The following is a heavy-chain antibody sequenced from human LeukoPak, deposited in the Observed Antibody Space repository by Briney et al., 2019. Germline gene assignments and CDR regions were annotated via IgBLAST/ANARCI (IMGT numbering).Heavy chain of an antibody. Sequence: GESLKISCQYSGYNFTTYCITWVRQMPGKGLEWMGIIHPGDSDTRYSPSFQGQVTIAADKSTSTAYLQWSSLKASDTAMYYCAKYGGAKGGYSYHGMDVWGQGTAVTVSS. CDR2: IHPGDSDT. J-gene: IGHJ6*02. V-gene: IGHV5-51*01. CDR3: AKYGGAKGGYSYHGMDV. D-gene: IGHD4/OR15-4a*01. CDR1: GYNFTTYC.